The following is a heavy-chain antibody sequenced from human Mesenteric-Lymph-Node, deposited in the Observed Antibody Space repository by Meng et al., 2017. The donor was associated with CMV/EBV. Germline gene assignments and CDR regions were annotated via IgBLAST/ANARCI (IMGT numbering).Heavy chain of an antibody. CDR3: ARGGGRYCSSTSCYKSHYYYYYGMDV. CDR2: INSDGSST. J-gene: IGHJ6*02. Sequence: GGSLRLSCAASGFTFSNYAMSWVRQAPGKGLVWVSRINSDGSSTSYADSVKGRFTISRDNAKNTLYLQMNSLRAEDTAVYYCARGGGRYCSSTSCYKSHYYYYYGMDVWGQGTTVTVSS. V-gene: IGHV3-74*01. D-gene: IGHD2-2*02. CDR1: GFTFSNYA.